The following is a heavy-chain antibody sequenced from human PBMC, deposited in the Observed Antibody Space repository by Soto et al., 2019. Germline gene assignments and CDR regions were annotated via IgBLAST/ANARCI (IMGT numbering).Heavy chain of an antibody. J-gene: IGHJ4*02. CDR2: IYYSGST. Sequence: QLQLQESGPGLVKPSQTLSLACTVSGGSFSSGGYYWSWIRQLPGKGLEWIGYIYYSGSTYYNPSLKSRFTLSLYTSESQFSRKLSSVTAADTAVYHCARATCFSGHHGYWGQGTLVTISS. CDR3: ARATCFSGHHGY. V-gene: IGHV4-31*03. D-gene: IGHD2-8*02. CDR1: GGSFSSGGYY.